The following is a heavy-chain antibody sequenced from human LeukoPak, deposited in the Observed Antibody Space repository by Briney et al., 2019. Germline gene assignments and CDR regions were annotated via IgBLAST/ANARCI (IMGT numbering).Heavy chain of an antibody. CDR2: TYYRSKWYN. J-gene: IGHJ3*02. D-gene: IGHD1-1*01. Sequence: SQTLSLTCAISGDSVSTNSAAWNWIRQSPSRGLEWLGRTYYRSKWYNDYAVSVKSRITINPDTSKNQFSLQLNSVTPEDTAVYYCAREPGSQTGAPSGTFDIWGQGTMVTVSS. CDR1: GDSVSTNSAA. V-gene: IGHV6-1*01. CDR3: AREPGSQTGAPSGTFDI.